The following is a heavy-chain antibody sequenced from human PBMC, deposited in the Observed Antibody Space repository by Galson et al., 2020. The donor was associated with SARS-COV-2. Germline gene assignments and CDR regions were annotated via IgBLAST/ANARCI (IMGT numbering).Heavy chain of an antibody. CDR1: GFSLTTSGMC. V-gene: IGHV2-70*11. CDR3: ARIDSSGCRGNY. D-gene: IGHD6-19*01. J-gene: IGHJ4*02. Sequence: ESGPTLVKPTQTLTLTYTFSGFSLTTSGMCVNWIRQPPGKALEWLARIDRDGDKYYSTSLKTRLTISKDTSKNQVVLTMTDMDPVDTATYYCARIDSSGCRGNYWGQGTPVTVSS. CDR2: IDRDGDK.